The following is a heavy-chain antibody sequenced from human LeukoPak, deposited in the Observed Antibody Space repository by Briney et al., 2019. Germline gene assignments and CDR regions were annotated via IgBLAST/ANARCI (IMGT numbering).Heavy chain of an antibody. Sequence: SETLSLTCAVSGGSISSSNWWSWVRQPPGKGLEWIGEIYHSGSTNYNPSLKSRVTISVDKSKNQFSLKLSSVTAADTAVYYCARSPRGRLVGNWFGPWGQGTLVAVSS. CDR2: IYHSGST. D-gene: IGHD6-6*01. V-gene: IGHV4-4*02. J-gene: IGHJ5*02. CDR1: GGSISSSNW. CDR3: ARSPRGRLVGNWFGP.